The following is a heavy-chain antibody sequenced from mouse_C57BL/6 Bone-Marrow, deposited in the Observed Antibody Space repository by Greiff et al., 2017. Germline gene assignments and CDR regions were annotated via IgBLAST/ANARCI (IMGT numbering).Heavy chain of an antibody. J-gene: IGHJ2*01. V-gene: IGHV1-26*01. CDR3: ARYYGSSYVDDY. D-gene: IGHD1-1*01. Sequence: EVTLQQSGPELVKPGASVKISCKASGYTFTDYYMNWVKQSHGKSLEWIGDINPNNGGTSYNQKFKGKATLTVDKSSSTAYMELRSLTSEDSAVYYCARYYGSSYVDDYWGQGTTLTVSS. CDR1: GYTFTDYY. CDR2: INPNNGGT.